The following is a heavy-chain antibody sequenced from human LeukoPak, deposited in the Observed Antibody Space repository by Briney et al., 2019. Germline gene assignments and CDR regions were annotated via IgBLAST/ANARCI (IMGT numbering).Heavy chain of an antibody. J-gene: IGHJ5*02. CDR3: ARARPSITGTTGWFDP. D-gene: IGHD1-7*01. CDR1: GGSFSGYY. V-gene: IGHV4-34*01. CDR2: INHSGST. Sequence: PSETLSLTCAVYGGSFSGYYWSWIRQPPGKGLEWIGEINHSGSTNYNPSLKSRVTISVDTSKNQFSLKLSSVTAADTAVYYCARARPSITGTTGWFDPWGQGTLVTVSS.